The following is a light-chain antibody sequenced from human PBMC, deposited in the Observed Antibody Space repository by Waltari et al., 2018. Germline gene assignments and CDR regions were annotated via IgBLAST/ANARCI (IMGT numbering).Light chain of an antibody. CDR2: VVS. Sequence: DLQMTQSPSSRSASVGDRFTITCRASQTINKYLNWYQQKPGKAPKVLISVVSYLHTGVPSRFSGSGSGTDFTLTISSLQPEDFATYYCQQSDSLPLTFGGGTKVEIK. V-gene: IGKV1-39*01. CDR3: QQSDSLPLT. CDR1: QTINKY. J-gene: IGKJ4*01.